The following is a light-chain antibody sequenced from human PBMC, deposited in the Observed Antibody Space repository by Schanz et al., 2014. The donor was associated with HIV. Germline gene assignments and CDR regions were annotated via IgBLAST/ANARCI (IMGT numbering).Light chain of an antibody. CDR1: QSVSSY. CDR2: DAS. J-gene: IGKJ4*01. Sequence: EIVLTQSPGTLSLSPGERATLSCRASQSVSSYLAWYQQKPGQAPRLLIYDASNRATGIPARFSGSGSGTEFTLTISSLQSEDFGVYYCQQYNNWLTFGGGTKVEIK. V-gene: IGKV3-15*01. CDR3: QQYNNWLT.